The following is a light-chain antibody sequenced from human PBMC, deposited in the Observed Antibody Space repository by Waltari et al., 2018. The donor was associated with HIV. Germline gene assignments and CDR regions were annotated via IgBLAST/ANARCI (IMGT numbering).Light chain of an antibody. CDR1: NSNIGANYD. CDR3: QSYDSSLSGSEV. CDR2: GNT. V-gene: IGLV1-40*01. Sequence: QSVLTQPPSVSGAPGQRVTISCTGNNSNIGANYDFHWYQQLPGTAPKLLIYGNTNRPSGVPDRFSGSKSGTSASLVITGLRAEDEADYYCQSYDSSLSGSEVFGGGTKLSVL. J-gene: IGLJ2*01.